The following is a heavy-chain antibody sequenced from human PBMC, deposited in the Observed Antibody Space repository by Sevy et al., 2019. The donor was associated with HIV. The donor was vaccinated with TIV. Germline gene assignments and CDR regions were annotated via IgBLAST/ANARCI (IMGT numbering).Heavy chain of an antibody. J-gene: IGHJ6*02. D-gene: IGHD2-15*01. V-gene: IGHV3-11*01. CDR3: ARGVGYCSGGSCYRAGGGYYGMDV. CDR1: GFTFSDYY. CDR2: ISSSGSTI. Sequence: GGSLRLSCAASGFTFSDYYMSWIRQAPGKGLEWVSYISSSGSTIYYADSVKGRFTISRDNAKNSLYLQMNSLRAEDTAVYYCARGVGYCSGGSCYRAGGGYYGMDVLGQGTTVTVSS.